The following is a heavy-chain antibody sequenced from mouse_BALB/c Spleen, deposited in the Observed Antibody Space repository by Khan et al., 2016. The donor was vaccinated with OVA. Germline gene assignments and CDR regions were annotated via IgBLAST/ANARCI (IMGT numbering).Heavy chain of an antibody. V-gene: IGHV1S137*01. CDR1: GYKFTDYA. Sequence: QVQLLQSGAELVRPGVSVKISCKASGYKFTDYAMHWVKQSHAKGLEWIGVISTYYGDADYSQKFKGKATMTVDRSSSTAYSELARLTSEDSARNYWTGGGKFAYWGQGTLVTVSA. D-gene: IGHD1-1*02. CDR3: TGGGKFAY. J-gene: IGHJ3*01. CDR2: ISTYYGDA.